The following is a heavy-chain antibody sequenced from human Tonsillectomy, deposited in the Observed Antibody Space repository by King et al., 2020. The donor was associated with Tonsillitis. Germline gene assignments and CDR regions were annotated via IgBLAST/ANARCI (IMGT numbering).Heavy chain of an antibody. CDR2: ISGSGGGT. D-gene: IGHD3-9*01. CDR3: ARDQALILAGPGAFDI. J-gene: IGHJ3*02. Sequence: VQLVESGGGLVQPGGSLRLSCAASGFTFGSYAMNWVRQSPGKGLEWVSAISGSGGGTYYADSVKGRFAISRDNSENTVHLHMNSLRAEDTAVYFCARDQALILAGPGAFDIWGQGTMVTVS. CDR1: GFTFGSYA. V-gene: IGHV3-23*04.